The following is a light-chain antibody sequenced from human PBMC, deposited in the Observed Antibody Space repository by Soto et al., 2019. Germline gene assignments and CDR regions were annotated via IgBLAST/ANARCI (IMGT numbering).Light chain of an antibody. Sequence: EIVMTQSPGTLSLSPRERAPLSCRASQSVSNNYLAWYHQKPGQAPRLLIYGASNRATGIPDRFSGSGSGTDFTLTIRRLEPEDSAVYYCQQYGSAPTWTFGQGTRLEIK. CDR1: QSVSNNY. J-gene: IGKJ5*01. CDR3: QQYGSAPTWT. CDR2: GAS. V-gene: IGKV3-20*01.